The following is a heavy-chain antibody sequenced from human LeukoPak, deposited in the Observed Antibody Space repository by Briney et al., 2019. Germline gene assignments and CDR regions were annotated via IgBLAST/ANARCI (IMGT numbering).Heavy chain of an antibody. J-gene: IGHJ3*02. CDR2: IYENDEK. V-gene: IGHV2-5*01. Sequence: KESGPTLVKPTQTLRLTCTFSGFSLSTGRVGVGWIRRPPGKALEWLGVIYENDEKLYSSSLQNRLSITKDISRNQVVLTMANMDPVDTATYYCAHRHRGVASDIWGQGTMVTVSS. CDR1: GFSLSTGRVG. CDR3: AHRHRGVASDI. D-gene: IGHD2-15*01.